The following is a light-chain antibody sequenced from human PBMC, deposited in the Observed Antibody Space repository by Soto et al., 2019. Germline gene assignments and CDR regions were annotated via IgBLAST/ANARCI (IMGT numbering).Light chain of an antibody. V-gene: IGKV3-15*01. Sequence: EIVMTQSPATLSVSRGERATLSCRASQSVSSDLAWYEQKPGQAPRLLIYGASTRATGIPARFSGSGSGTEFTLTISSLQSEDFAVYYCQQYNNWPLTFGGGTKV. CDR3: QQYNNWPLT. CDR2: GAS. CDR1: QSVSSD. J-gene: IGKJ4*01.